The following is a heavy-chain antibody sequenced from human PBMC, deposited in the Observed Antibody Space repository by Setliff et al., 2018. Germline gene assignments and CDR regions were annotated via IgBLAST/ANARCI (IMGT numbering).Heavy chain of an antibody. Sequence: PGGSLRLSCAASGFTFSTYAMNWLRQAPGKGLEWVSYISSSSGLIYYADSVKGRFTISRDEAKNSLYLQMNSLRTEDTAVYYCAKDLAHYYGSGSSPIDYWGQGTLVTVSS. CDR1: GFTFSTYA. CDR3: AKDLAHYYGSGSSPIDY. J-gene: IGHJ4*02. CDR2: ISSSSGLI. D-gene: IGHD3-10*01. V-gene: IGHV3-48*01.